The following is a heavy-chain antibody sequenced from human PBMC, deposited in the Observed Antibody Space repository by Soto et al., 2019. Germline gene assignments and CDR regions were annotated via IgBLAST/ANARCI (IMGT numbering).Heavy chain of an antibody. Sequence: GGSLRLSCAASGFTFSSYSMHWVRQAPGKGLVWVSRINSDGSSTSYADSVKGRFTISRDNAKNTLYLQMNSLRAEDTAVYYCARDGGMGFYGGNSQSAFDIWGQGTMVTVSS. J-gene: IGHJ3*02. CDR3: ARDGGMGFYGGNSQSAFDI. D-gene: IGHD4-17*01. CDR2: INSDGSST. CDR1: GFTFSSYS. V-gene: IGHV3-74*01.